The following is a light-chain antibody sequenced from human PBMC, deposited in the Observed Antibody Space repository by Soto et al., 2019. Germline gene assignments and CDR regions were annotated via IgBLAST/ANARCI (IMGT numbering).Light chain of an antibody. J-gene: IGKJ4*01. Sequence: DIVMTQSPLSLPVTPGEPASISCRSSQSPLHSNGYNYLDWYLQKPGQSPQLLIYLGSNRASGVPDRFSGSGSGTDFTLKISRVEAEDVGVYYCMQALQGLTFGGGTKVEIK. CDR3: MQALQGLT. CDR2: LGS. CDR1: QSPLHSNGYNY. V-gene: IGKV2-28*01.